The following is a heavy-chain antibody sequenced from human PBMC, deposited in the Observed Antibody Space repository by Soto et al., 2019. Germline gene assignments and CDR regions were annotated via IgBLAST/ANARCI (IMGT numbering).Heavy chain of an antibody. Sequence: EVQLVESGGGLIQPGGSLRLSCAASGFTVSSNYMGWVRQAPGKGLEYVSVVYSAGNTYYADSVKGRFTISRDSSENTLFLQMNSLRAEDTAVYFCARAVGSSAGWAEYFQHWGQGTLVTVSS. CDR1: GFTVSSNY. CDR3: ARAVGSSAGWAEYFQH. V-gene: IGHV3-53*01. D-gene: IGHD6-19*01. J-gene: IGHJ1*01. CDR2: VYSAGNT.